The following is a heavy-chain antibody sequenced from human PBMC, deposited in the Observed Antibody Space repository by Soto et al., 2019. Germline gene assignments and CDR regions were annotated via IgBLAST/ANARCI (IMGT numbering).Heavy chain of an antibody. CDR1: GGTFSPYA. J-gene: IGHJ4*02. V-gene: IGHV1-69*06. Sequence: QVQLVQSGAEVKKPGSSVKVSCKASGGTFSPYAISWVRQAPGQGLEWVGGIILIFGSGDYAQKFQGRVTITADKPTSTAYMELSRLSSEDTATYYCATDSPLLPTVMISSGRSAFDYWGQGTLVTVSS. CDR3: ATDSPLLPTVMISSGRSAFDY. D-gene: IGHD3-16*01. CDR2: IILIFGSG.